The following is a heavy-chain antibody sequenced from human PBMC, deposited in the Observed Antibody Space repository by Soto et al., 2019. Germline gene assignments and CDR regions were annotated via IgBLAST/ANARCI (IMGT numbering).Heavy chain of an antibody. V-gene: IGHV3-33*01. CDR1: GFTFSSYG. D-gene: IGHD2-15*01. CDR3: AREYCIGGSCFDY. J-gene: IGHJ4*02. CDR2: IWYDGSNK. Sequence: QVQLVESGGGVVQPGRSLRLSCAASGFTFSSYGMHWVRQAPGKGLEWVAVIWYDGSNKYYADSVKGRFTISRDNSKNTLYLQMNSLRAEDTAVYYCAREYCIGGSCFDYWGQGTLVTVSS.